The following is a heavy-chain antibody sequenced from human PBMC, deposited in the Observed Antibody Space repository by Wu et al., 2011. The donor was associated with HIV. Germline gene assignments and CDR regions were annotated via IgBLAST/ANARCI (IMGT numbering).Heavy chain of an antibody. CDR3: ARGLWHLSYYYYMDV. J-gene: IGHJ6*03. Sequence: QVQLVQSGGEVKKPGASVKVSCKPSGHALPTSRITWVRQAPGQGLEWLGWINTYNGNAHSAQKFQGRLTMTRNTSITTAYMELSSLRSEDTAVYYCARGLWHLSYYYYMDVWGKGPRSPSP. CDR2: INTYNGNA. CDR1: GHALPTSR. D-gene: IGHD3-10*01. V-gene: IGHV1-8*02.